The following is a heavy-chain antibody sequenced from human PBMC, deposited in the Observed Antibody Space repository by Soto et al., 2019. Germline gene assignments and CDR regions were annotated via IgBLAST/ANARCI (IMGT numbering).Heavy chain of an antibody. CDR2: IFSNDEK. V-gene: IGHV2-26*01. CDR3: SRLYYDSSGYWIDY. CDR1: GFSLSNARMG. D-gene: IGHD3-22*01. Sequence: QVTLKESGPVLVKPTETLTLTCTVSGFSLSNARMGVSWIRQPPGKALEWLAHIFSNDEKSYSTSLKSRLTISKDTSKSQVVLTMTNMDPVDTATYYWSRLYYDSSGYWIDYWGQGTPVTVSS. J-gene: IGHJ4*02.